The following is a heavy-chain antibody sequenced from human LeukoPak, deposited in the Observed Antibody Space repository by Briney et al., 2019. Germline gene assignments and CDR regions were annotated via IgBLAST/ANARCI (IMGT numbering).Heavy chain of an antibody. CDR3: AKTQSLIAAAGPVEYYNYMDV. Sequence: GGSRRLSCAASGFTVSSNYMGWARQAPGKGLEWVSVILRGGSTYYADSVKGRFTISRDNSKNTLYLQMNSLRAEDTAVYYCAKTQSLIAAAGPVEYYNYMDVWGKGTTVTVSS. J-gene: IGHJ6*03. D-gene: IGHD6-13*01. CDR1: GFTVSSNY. CDR2: ILRGGST. V-gene: IGHV3-53*05.